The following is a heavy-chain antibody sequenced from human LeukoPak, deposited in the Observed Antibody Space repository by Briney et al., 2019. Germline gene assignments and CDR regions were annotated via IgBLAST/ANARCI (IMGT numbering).Heavy chain of an antibody. Sequence: ASVKVSCKASGYTFTSYGISWVQQAPGQGLEWMGWISAYNGNTNYAQKLQGRATMTTDTSTSTAYMELRSLRSDDTAVYYCARAAPGIAAAGNAFDIWGQGTMVTVSS. CDR2: ISAYNGNT. CDR3: ARAAPGIAAAGNAFDI. CDR1: GYTFTSYG. J-gene: IGHJ3*02. V-gene: IGHV1-18*01. D-gene: IGHD6-13*01.